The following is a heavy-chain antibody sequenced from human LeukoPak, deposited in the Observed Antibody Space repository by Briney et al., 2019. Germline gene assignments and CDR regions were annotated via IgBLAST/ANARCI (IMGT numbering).Heavy chain of an antibody. CDR2: ISGTGGST. J-gene: IGHJ5*02. Sequence: PGGSLRLSCAASGFTFADYAMSWVRQAPGKGLEWVSGISGTGGSTYYADSVKGRFTISRDNSKNTLYLQISSLRAEDTAEYYCAKGAPGSYSWFDPWGQGTLVTVSS. V-gene: IGHV3-23*01. CDR1: GFTFADYA. D-gene: IGHD3-10*01. CDR3: AKGAPGSYSWFDP.